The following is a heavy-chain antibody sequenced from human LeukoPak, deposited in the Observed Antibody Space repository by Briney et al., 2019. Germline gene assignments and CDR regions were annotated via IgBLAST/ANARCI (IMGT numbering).Heavy chain of an antibody. CDR2: IWYDGNNK. CDR3: ARSYCSGGSCYSGYYYGMDA. V-gene: IGHV3-33*01. Sequence: PGGSLRLSCAASGFTFSSYGMHWVRQAPGKGLEWVALIWYDGNNKYYADSVKGRFTISRDNSKNMLYLQMNSLRAEDTAMFYCARSYCSGGSCYSGYYYGMDAWGKGTTVTVSS. J-gene: IGHJ6*04. D-gene: IGHD2-15*01. CDR1: GFTFSSYG.